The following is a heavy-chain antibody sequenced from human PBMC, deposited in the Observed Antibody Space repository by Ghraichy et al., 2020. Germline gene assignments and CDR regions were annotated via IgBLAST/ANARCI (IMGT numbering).Heavy chain of an antibody. CDR1: GGSISSVGYY. V-gene: IGHV4-31*03. CDR3: ATWAVMTAQGYVPH. CDR2: IYNSGST. J-gene: IGHJ1*01. Sequence: SETLSLTCTVSGGSISSVGYYWSWIRQHPGKGLEWIGYIYNSGSTYYNPSLKSRVTMSVDTSKNQFSLKLSSVTAADTALFYCATWAVMTAQGYVPHWGQGTLVIVSS. D-gene: IGHD2-21*02.